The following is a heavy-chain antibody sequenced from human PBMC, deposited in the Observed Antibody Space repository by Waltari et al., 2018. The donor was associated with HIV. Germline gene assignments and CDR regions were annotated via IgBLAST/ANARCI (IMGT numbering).Heavy chain of an antibody. Sequence: VQLVESGGGLVQPGGSLRLSCAPFGFTSRDYYLDWVRQAPGKGLEWVGRSRNKARSYTTEHAASVKGRFTISRDDSKTSLYLQMNSLKTEDTAVYFCARVPFSGGDYYFDYWGQGTLVTVSS. CDR3: ARVPFSGGDYYFDY. J-gene: IGHJ4*02. CDR2: SRNKARSYTT. D-gene: IGHD2-21*02. V-gene: IGHV3-72*01. CDR1: GFTSRDYY.